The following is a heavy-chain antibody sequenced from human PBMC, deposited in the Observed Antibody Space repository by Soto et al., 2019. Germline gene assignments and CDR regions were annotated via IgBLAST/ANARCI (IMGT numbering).Heavy chain of an antibody. Sequence: SVKVSCKASGGTFSSYAISWVRQAPGQGLEWMGGIIPIFGTANYAQEFQGRVTITADKSTSTAYMELSSLRSEDTAVYYCARVLWSSSSWYEDYYYGMDVWGQGTTVTVSS. D-gene: IGHD6-13*01. CDR1: GGTFSSYA. J-gene: IGHJ6*02. CDR3: ARVLWSSSSWYEDYYYGMDV. V-gene: IGHV1-69*06. CDR2: IIPIFGTA.